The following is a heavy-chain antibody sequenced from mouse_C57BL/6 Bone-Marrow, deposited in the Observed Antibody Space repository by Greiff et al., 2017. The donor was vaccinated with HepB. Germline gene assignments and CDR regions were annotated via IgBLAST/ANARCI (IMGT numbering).Heavy chain of an antibody. CDR1: GYSITSDY. J-gene: IGHJ4*01. Sequence: EVMLVESGPGLAKPSQTLSLTCSVTGYSITSDYWNWIRKFPGNKLEYMGYISYSGSTYYNPSLKSRISITRDTSKNQYYLQLNSVTTEDTATYYCARARGLPRYAMDYWGQGTSVTVSS. CDR3: ARARGLPRYAMDY. CDR2: ISYSGST. V-gene: IGHV3-8*01. D-gene: IGHD1-1*01.